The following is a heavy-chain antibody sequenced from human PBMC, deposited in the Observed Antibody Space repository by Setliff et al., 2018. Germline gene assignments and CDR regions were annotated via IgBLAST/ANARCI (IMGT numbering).Heavy chain of an antibody. V-gene: IGHV1-3*04. Sequence: ASVKVSCKASGYTFNIYPMHWVRQAPGQRPEWMGWINTGSGVARYSHNFQGRVTFTRDTSATTAYMDLSSLMSEDTVVYYCATTLEGCGDDCWTIKHWGQGTLVTVSS. D-gene: IGHD2-21*02. J-gene: IGHJ1*01. CDR3: ATTLEGCGDDCWTIKH. CDR1: GYTFNIYP. CDR2: INTGSGVA.